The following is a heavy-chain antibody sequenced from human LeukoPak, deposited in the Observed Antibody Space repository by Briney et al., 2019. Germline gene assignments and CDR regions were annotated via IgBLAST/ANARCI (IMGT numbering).Heavy chain of an antibody. V-gene: IGHV3-23*01. CDR1: GFASSGDA. D-gene: IGHD3-16*01. CDR2: ISGSGGNT. CDR3: AKTPTYDYFDY. J-gene: IGHJ4*02. Sequence: GGCLRLSRAASGFASSGDAMSCGPEAPGQGLEWVSAISGSGGNTYSADSVKGRFTISRDNSKNTLYLQMNTLRAEDTAVYYCAKTPTYDYFDYWGQGTLVTVSS.